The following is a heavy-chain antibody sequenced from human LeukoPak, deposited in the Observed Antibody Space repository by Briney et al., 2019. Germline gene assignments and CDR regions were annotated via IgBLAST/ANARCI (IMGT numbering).Heavy chain of an antibody. CDR2: ISSRSVTI. CDR3: ARSVIAVAGYDAFDI. CDR1: AFTFSMYW. Sequence: GGSLRLSCSASAFTFSMYWMTWVRQAPGKGLDWVSYISSRSVTIYYADSVKGRFTISRDNAKNSLYLEMNSLRDEDTAVYYCARSVIAVAGYDAFDIWGQGTVVTVSS. J-gene: IGHJ3*02. D-gene: IGHD6-19*01. V-gene: IGHV3-48*02.